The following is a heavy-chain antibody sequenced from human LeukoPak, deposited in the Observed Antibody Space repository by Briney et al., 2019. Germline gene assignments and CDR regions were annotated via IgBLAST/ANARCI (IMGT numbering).Heavy chain of an antibody. CDR3: ARALSYGSGPFDH. D-gene: IGHD3-10*01. CDR1: GGSISSSSYH. Sequence: SETLSLTCTVSGGSISSSSYHWGWIRQPPGKGLEWIGSNNNSGSTYYILSLKCRVPISVDTSKNQFSLKLNSVPAADTAVYYCARALSYGSGPFDHWGQGTLVTVSS. CDR2: NNNSGST. J-gene: IGHJ4*02. V-gene: IGHV4-39*01.